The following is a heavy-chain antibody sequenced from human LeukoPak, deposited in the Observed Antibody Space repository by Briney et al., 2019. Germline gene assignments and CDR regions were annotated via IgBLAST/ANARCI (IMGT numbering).Heavy chain of an antibody. V-gene: IGHV4-39*01. CDR3: ARHGWNNGYFDP. CDR2: IYYDGNA. CDR1: GDSLSSSTYY. J-gene: IGHJ5*02. D-gene: IGHD1/OR15-1a*01. Sequence: SETLSLTCTVSGDSLSSSTYYWGWIRQPPGKGLEWIGSIYYDGNAFYNPSLKSRVTISVDTSKNQFSVALSSATAADTAVFYCARHGWNNGYFDPWGQGTLVTVSS.